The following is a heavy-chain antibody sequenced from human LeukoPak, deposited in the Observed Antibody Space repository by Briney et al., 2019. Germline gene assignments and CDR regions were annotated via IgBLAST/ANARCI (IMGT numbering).Heavy chain of an antibody. V-gene: IGHV5-10-1*01. J-gene: IGHJ3*02. Sequence: GESLKTSCKGSGYSFTSYWISWVRQMPGKGLEWMGRIDPSDSYTNYSPSFQGHVTISADKSISTAYLQWSSLKASDTAMYYCARRKKEMATMSYAFDIWGQGTMVTVSS. CDR2: IDPSDSYT. CDR1: GYSFTSYW. D-gene: IGHD5-24*01. CDR3: ARRKKEMATMSYAFDI.